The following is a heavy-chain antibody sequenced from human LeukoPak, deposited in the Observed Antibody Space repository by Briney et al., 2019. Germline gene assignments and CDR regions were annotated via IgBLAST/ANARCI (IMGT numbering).Heavy chain of an antibody. D-gene: IGHD4-11*01. CDR2: IYDSGSN. V-gene: IGHV4-30-4*08. CDR1: DGSISSGDYY. Sequence: SQTLSPTCTLSDGSISSGDYYWRWIRQPPGKGLERIGYIYDSGSNYQNPSLKSTVTISVDTSKNQFSLKLSAVTAADTAVYYCAREEEVTRIFDYWGQGTLVTVSS. CDR3: AREEEVTRIFDY. J-gene: IGHJ4*02.